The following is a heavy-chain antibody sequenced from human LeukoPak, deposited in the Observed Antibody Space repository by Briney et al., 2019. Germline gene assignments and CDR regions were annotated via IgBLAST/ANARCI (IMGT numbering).Heavy chain of an antibody. CDR2: INPNSGGT. CDR1: GYTFTGYY. D-gene: IGHD3-10*01. J-gene: IGHJ4*02. V-gene: IGHV1-2*02. CDR3: ARGGYYYGSGSYYLFDY. Sequence: ASVKVSCKASGYTFTGYYMHWVRQAPGQGLEWMGWINPNSGGTNYAQKFQGRVTMTRDTSISTAYMELRSLRSDDTAVYYCARGGYYYGSGSYYLFDYWGQGTLVTVSS.